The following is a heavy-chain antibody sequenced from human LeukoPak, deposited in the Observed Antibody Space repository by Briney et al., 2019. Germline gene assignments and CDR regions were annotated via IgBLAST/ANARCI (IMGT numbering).Heavy chain of an antibody. CDR3: ARDRDDSSGYLIDY. CDR1: GDSISRYS. D-gene: IGHD3-22*01. V-gene: IGHV4-4*09. CDR2: TFKSGST. Sequence: SETLSLTCIVSGDSISRYSWSWVRQPPGKGLDWITYTFKSGSTYYNPFLKSRVTISVDTSKNQFSLKLSSVTAADTAVHYCARDRDDSSGYLIDYWGQGTLVTVSS. J-gene: IGHJ4*02.